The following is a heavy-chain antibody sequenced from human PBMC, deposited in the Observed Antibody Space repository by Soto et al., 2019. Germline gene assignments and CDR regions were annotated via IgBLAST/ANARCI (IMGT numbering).Heavy chain of an antibody. V-gene: IGHV4-39*01. CDR1: GGSISSSSYY. CDR3: ARHAFYYGSGSRGWFDP. D-gene: IGHD3-10*01. CDR2: IYYSGST. J-gene: IGHJ5*02. Sequence: QLQLQESGPGLVKPSETLSLTCTVSGGSISSSSYYWGWIRQPPGKGLEWIGSIYYSGSTYYNPSLKRPVATAVDTSNTQSSLELSSVTAADTAVYYCARHAFYYGSGSRGWFDPWGQGTLVTVSS.